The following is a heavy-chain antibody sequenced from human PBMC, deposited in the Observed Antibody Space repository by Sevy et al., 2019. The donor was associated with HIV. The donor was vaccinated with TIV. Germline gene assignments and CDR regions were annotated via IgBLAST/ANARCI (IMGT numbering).Heavy chain of an antibody. CDR3: ARSYSSSWYILYYFEY. J-gene: IGHJ4*02. CDR1: GFSFSSYS. V-gene: IGHV3-21*01. CDR2: IGSSNSYI. D-gene: IGHD6-13*01. Sequence: GGSLRLSCAASGFSFSSYSVSWDRQAPGKGLEWVASIGSSNSYIYYAYSVKGRFTISRDNAKNSLFLHMNTLRAEDTAVYYCARSYSSSWYILYYFEYWGQGTPVTVSS.